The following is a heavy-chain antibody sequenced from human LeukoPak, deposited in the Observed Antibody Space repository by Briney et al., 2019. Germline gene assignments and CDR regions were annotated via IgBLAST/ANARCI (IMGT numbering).Heavy chain of an antibody. CDR3: ARTPYCSSTSCWWDY. V-gene: IGHV2-70*11. CDR2: IDWDDDK. J-gene: IGHJ4*02. CDR1: GFSLSTSGMC. Sequence: SGPTLVNPTQTLTLTCTFSGFSLSTSGMCVSWIRQPPGKALEWLARIDWDDDKYYSTSLKTRLTISKDTSKNQVVLTMTNMDPVDTATYYCARTPYCSSTSCWWDYWGQGTLVTVSS. D-gene: IGHD2-2*01.